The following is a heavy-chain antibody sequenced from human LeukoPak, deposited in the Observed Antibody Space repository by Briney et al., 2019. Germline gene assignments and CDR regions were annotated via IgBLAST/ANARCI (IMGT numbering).Heavy chain of an antibody. CDR2: IYYSGST. V-gene: IGHV4-59*01. CDR3: AKVGYSYGSPSNWFDP. CDR1: GGSISSYY. J-gene: IGHJ5*02. Sequence: SETLSLTCTVSGGSISSYYWSWIRQPPGKGLEWIGYIYYSGSTNYNPSLKSRVTISVDTSKNQFSLKLSSVTAADTAVYYCAKVGYSYGSPSNWFDPWGQGTLVTVSS. D-gene: IGHD5-18*01.